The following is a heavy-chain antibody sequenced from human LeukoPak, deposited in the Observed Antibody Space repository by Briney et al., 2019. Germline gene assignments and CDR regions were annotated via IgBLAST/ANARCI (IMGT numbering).Heavy chain of an antibody. CDR2: ITHTGGDS. D-gene: IGHD1-1*01. CDR3: GKDKTTYNWWEVIES. J-gene: IGHJ4*02. Sequence: GGSLRLSCVASGFTFSSYAMTWVRQAPGKGLEWVALITHTGGDSYYADSVKGRFAISRDNSKNALYLEMNGLRAEDTALYFCGKDKTTYNWWEVIESWGQGALVTVSS. V-gene: IGHV3-23*01. CDR1: GFTFSSYA.